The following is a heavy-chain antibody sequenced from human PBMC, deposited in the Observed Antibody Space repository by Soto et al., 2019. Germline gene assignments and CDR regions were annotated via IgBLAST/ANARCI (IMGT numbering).Heavy chain of an antibody. D-gene: IGHD2-8*01. V-gene: IGHV4-31*03. Sequence: QVQLQESGPGLVKPSQTLSLTCTVSGGSISSGGYYWSWIRQHPGKGLAWIGYIVYSGRTYYTPSLKLRVTISVDPSKNQFSLKLSSVTAADTAVYYCARVVAVGANGVYDYWGQGTLVTVSS. CDR2: IVYSGRT. CDR1: GGSISSGGYY. CDR3: ARVVAVGANGVYDY. J-gene: IGHJ4*02.